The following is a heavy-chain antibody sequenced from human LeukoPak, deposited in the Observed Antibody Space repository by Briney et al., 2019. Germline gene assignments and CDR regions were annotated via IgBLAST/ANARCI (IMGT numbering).Heavy chain of an antibody. CDR3: ARDYAGTNWFDP. D-gene: IGHD1-26*01. CDR2: INSDGSST. V-gene: IGHV3-74*01. Sequence: PGGSLRLSCAASGFTFSSYWMHWVRQAPGKGLVWDSRINSDGSSTSYADSVKGRFTISRDNAKNTLYLQMNSLRAEDTAVYYCARDYAGTNWFDPWGQGTLVTVSS. CDR1: GFTFSSYW. J-gene: IGHJ5*02.